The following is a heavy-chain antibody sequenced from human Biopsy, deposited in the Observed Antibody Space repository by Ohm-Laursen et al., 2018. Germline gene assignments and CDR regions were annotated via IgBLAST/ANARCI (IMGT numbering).Heavy chain of an antibody. J-gene: IGHJ3*01. CDR2: IYGGGSPV. CDR1: GFTFTYYN. V-gene: IGHV3-48*03. D-gene: IGHD1-26*01. Sequence: SLRLSCAASGFTFTYYNMNWVRQAPGKGMEWISYIYGGGSPVSYADSVKGRFTISRDNAQNSLYLHMNSLRAEDTAVYYCARLNSGTYDASDLWGQGTMVIVSS. CDR3: ARLNSGTYDASDL.